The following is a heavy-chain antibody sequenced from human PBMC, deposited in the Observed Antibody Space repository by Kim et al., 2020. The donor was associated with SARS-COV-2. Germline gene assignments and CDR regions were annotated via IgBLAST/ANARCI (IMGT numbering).Heavy chain of an antibody. Sequence: ASVKVSCKASGYTFTSYYMHWVRQAPGQGLEWMGIINPSGGSTSYAQKFQGRVTMTRDTSTSTVYMELSSLRSEDTAVYYCARAAHITYYYDSSAHRGFDYWGQGTLVTVSS. CDR1: GYTFTSYY. V-gene: IGHV1-46*01. CDR2: INPSGGST. J-gene: IGHJ4*02. D-gene: IGHD3-22*01. CDR3: ARAAHITYYYDSSAHRGFDY.